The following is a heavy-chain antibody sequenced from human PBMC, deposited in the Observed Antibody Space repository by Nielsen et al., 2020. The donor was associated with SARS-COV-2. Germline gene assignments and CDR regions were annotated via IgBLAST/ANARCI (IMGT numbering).Heavy chain of an antibody. J-gene: IGHJ6*02. CDR3: ARDLRADIVVVPAANPYYYYGMDV. Sequence: ASVKVSCKASGYTFTSYDINWVRQATGQGLEWMGWINPNSGGTNYAQKFQGRVTMTRDTSISTAYMELSRLRSDDTAVYYCARDLRADIVVVPAANPYYYYGMDVWGQGTTVTVSS. CDR2: INPNSGGT. CDR1: GYTFTSYD. D-gene: IGHD2-2*01. V-gene: IGHV1-2*02.